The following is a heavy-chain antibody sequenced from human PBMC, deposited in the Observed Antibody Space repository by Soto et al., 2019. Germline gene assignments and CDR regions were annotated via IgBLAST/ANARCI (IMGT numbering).Heavy chain of an antibody. CDR3: ARDYDSSGSDWFDP. V-gene: IGHV1-69*06. CDR2: IIPIFGTA. D-gene: IGHD3-22*01. J-gene: IGHJ5*02. CDR1: GGTFSSYA. Sequence: AASVHVSCTASGGTFSSYAISWVRQAPGQGLEWMGGIIPIFGTANYAQKFQGRVTITADKSTSTAYMELSSLRSEDTAVYYCARDYDSSGSDWFDPWGQGTLVTVSS.